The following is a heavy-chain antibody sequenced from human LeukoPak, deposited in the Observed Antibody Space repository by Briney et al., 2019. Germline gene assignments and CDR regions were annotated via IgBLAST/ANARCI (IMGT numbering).Heavy chain of an antibody. V-gene: IGHV3-33*01. D-gene: IGHD2-2*01. J-gene: IGHJ6*04. Sequence: GGSLRLSCAASGFTFSSYGMHWVRQAPGKGLEWVAVIWYDGSNKYYADSVKGRFTISRDNSKNTLYLQMNSLRAEDTAVYYCARDSSTSWSLYYYYYGMDVWGKGTTVTVSS. CDR2: IWYDGSNK. CDR1: GFTFSSYG. CDR3: ARDSSTSWSLYYYYYGMDV.